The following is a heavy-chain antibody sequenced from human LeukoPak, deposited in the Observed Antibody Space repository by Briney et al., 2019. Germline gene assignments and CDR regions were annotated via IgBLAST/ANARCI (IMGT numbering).Heavy chain of an antibody. V-gene: IGHV1-18*01. J-gene: IGHJ6*02. CDR2: ISAYNGNT. Sequence: ASVKVSCKASGYTFTSYGISWVRQAPGQGLEWMGWISAYNGNTNYAQKLQGRVTMTTDTSTSTAYMEPRSLRSDDTAVYYCARDPPYCSSTSSPDYYCGMDVWGQGTTVTVSS. CDR1: GYTFTSYG. D-gene: IGHD2-2*01. CDR3: ARDPPYCSSTSSPDYYCGMDV.